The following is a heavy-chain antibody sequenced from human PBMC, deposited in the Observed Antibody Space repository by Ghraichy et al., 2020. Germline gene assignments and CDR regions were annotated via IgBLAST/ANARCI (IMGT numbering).Heavy chain of an antibody. V-gene: IGHV3-23*01. CDR1: GFTFSSFA. J-gene: IGHJ4*02. CDR2: ISGNGGGT. CDR3: AKDLLTTVTTGYFDY. Sequence: GESLNISCAASGFTFSSFALSWVRQAPGKGLEWVSAISGNGGGTYYADSVKGRFTISRDNSKNTLFLQMNSLRAEDTAVYYCAKDLLTTVTTGYFDYWGQGTLVTVSS. D-gene: IGHD4-17*01.